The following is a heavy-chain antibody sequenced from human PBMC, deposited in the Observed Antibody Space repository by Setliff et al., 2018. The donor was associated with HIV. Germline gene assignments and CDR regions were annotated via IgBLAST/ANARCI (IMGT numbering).Heavy chain of an antibody. D-gene: IGHD2-8*01. Sequence: ASVKVSCKASGYSFTTYDINWARQAPGQGLEWMGWVDPYTGNAGYEQKVQGRVTMTRDTSISTAYMELSSLTSEDTAVYYCARMEYDVRGRAPNWFDPWGPGTLVTVSS. J-gene: IGHJ5*02. CDR2: VDPYTGNA. CDR3: ARMEYDVRGRAPNWFDP. CDR1: GYSFTTYD. V-gene: IGHV1-8*01.